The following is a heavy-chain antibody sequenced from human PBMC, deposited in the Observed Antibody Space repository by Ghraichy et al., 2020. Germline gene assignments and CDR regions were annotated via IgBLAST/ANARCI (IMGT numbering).Heavy chain of an antibody. CDR2: ISSDSFYI. V-gene: IGHV3-21*01. CDR3: VRADGSGSFYY. CDR1: GFNLGVYT. Sequence: GESMNISCATSGFNLGVYTMNWLRWAPNRGLEWVASISSDSFYIYYADSVRGRFTISRDNAMKSIYLQMNRLRVEDTATYYCVRADGSGSFYYWGQGTLVTVSS. J-gene: IGHJ4*02. D-gene: IGHD3-10*01.